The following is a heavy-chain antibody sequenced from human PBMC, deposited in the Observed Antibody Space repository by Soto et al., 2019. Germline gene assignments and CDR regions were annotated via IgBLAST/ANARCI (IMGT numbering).Heavy chain of an antibody. CDR2: IHDDGSIT. CDR3: GRVPAAAAGFVIDH. V-gene: IGHV3-74*01. Sequence: EVQLVESGGGLVQPGGSLRLSCAASGFTFSSYWMHWVRQAPGKGLVWVARIHDDGSITNYADSVKGRFTISRDNAKNPFYLQINSLRGENRAVYYCGRVPAAAAGFVIDHWGRGILVPVPS. CDR1: GFTFSSYW. J-gene: IGHJ4*02. D-gene: IGHD6-13*01.